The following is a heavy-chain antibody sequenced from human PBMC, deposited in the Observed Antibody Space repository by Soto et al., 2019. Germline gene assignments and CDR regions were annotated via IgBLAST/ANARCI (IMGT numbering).Heavy chain of an antibody. Sequence: EVQLLESGGGLVQPGGSLRLSCAASGFTFSSYALSWVRQAPGKGLEWVSSISGSGGSTYYADSVKGRFTISRDNSQTTLYLQMNSLRAEDTAIYYCAKDQDFWSGYYPFDYWGQGTLVTVSS. J-gene: IGHJ4*02. V-gene: IGHV3-23*01. D-gene: IGHD3-3*01. CDR1: GFTFSSYA. CDR2: ISGSGGST. CDR3: AKDQDFWSGYYPFDY.